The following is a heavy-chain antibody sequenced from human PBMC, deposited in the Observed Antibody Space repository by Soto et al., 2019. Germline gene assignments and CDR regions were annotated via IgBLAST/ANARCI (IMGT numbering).Heavy chain of an antibody. CDR3: VRGGGNFDY. J-gene: IGHJ4*02. D-gene: IGHD3-16*01. CDR2: LNQDGSDK. Sequence: VQLVESGGGLVQPGGSLRLTCTTSGFTFSKSWMSWVRQAPGKGLEWVANLNQDGSDKSYVDSVKGRFAISRDNAKNSRDLEMKSRTTEGRGVYYWVRGGGNFDYWGQGTLVTVSS. CDR1: GFTFSKSW. V-gene: IGHV3-7*04.